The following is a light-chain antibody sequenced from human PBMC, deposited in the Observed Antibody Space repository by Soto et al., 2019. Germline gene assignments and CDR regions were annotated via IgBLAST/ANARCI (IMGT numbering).Light chain of an antibody. Sequence: QSVLTKPASVSGSPGQSINISCTGTSSDVGGFNYVSWYQQHPGKAPKLMIYDVTNRPSGVSYRFSGSKSGNTASLTISGLQAEDEADYYCNSYTSSSTYVFGTGTKLTVL. CDR3: NSYTSSSTYV. V-gene: IGLV2-14*03. CDR1: SSDVGGFNY. J-gene: IGLJ1*01. CDR2: DVT.